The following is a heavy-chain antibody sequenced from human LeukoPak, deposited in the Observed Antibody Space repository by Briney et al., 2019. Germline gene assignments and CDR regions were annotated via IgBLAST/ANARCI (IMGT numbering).Heavy chain of an antibody. CDR1: GFTVSRNY. CDR2: ISGSGVTT. CDR3: AKKVEVGATSPYSDFQD. J-gene: IGHJ1*01. Sequence: GESLRLSCAASGFTVSRNYMSWVRQAPGKGLEWVSAISGSGVTTHYAGSVKGRFSISRDNSKNTLYLQMNSLRAEDTALYYCAKKVEVGATSPYSDFQDWGQGTLVTVSS. D-gene: IGHD1-26*01. V-gene: IGHV3-23*01.